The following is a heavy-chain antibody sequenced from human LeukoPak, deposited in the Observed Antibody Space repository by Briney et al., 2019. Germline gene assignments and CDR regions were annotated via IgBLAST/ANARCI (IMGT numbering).Heavy chain of an antibody. V-gene: IGHV6-1*01. J-gene: IGHJ4*02. CDR1: GDSVASNIAA. Sequence: SQTLSLTRAISGDSVASNIAAWNWIRQSPSRGLEWLGRTYYRSKWYNDYAVSVKSRITINPVTSKNQFSLKLSSVTAADTAVYYCARDSYYYDSSGYYRFDYWGQGTLVTVSS. CDR2: TYYRSKWYN. CDR3: ARDSYYYDSSGYYRFDY. D-gene: IGHD3-22*01.